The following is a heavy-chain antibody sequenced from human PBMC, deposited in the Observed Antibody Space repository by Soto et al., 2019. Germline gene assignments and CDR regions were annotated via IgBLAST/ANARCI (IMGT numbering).Heavy chain of an antibody. J-gene: IGHJ5*02. CDR3: ARVGHSVPYYYDSSPYTVLNWFDP. CDR1: GYSISRGYY. D-gene: IGHD3-22*01. Sequence: PSETLSLTWVVAGYSISRGYYWGGLRQPPGKGLEGIGRIDHGGSTYYNPSLNRRATLSIDMTNNHVSLILNSVTAADTAVYYCARVGHSVPYYYDSSPYTVLNWFDPWGKGTLVTVSS. V-gene: IGHV4-38-2*01. CDR2: IDHGGST.